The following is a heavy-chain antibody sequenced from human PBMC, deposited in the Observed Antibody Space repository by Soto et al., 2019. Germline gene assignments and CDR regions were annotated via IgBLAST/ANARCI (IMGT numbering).Heavy chain of an antibody. V-gene: IGHV1-3*01. CDR2: INPDNGNT. CDR3: ARGIATGQLDP. Sequence: QVQLVQSGAEVKQPGASVKISCKASGYTFTRYTMNWVRQAPGQRLEWMGWINPDNGNTKSSQKFQDRVIITRDTSASTAYMDLSSLSSEDTAVYYCARGIATGQLDPWGQGTLVTVSS. CDR1: GYTFTRYT. D-gene: IGHD2-15*01. J-gene: IGHJ5*02.